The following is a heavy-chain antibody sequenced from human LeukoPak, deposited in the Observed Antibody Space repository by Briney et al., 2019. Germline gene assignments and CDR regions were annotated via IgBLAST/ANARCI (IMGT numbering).Heavy chain of an antibody. V-gene: IGHV3-23*01. CDR3: AKRTVPYSSSSYYYYGMDV. CDR2: ISGSGGST. J-gene: IGHJ6*02. CDR1: GFTFSSYA. D-gene: IGHD6-6*01. Sequence: GGSLRLSCAASGFTFSSYAMSWVRQAPGKGLEWVSAISGSGGSTYYADSVKGRFTISRDNSKNTLYLQMNSLRAEDTAVYYCAKRTVPYSSSSYYYYGMDVWGQGTTVTVSS.